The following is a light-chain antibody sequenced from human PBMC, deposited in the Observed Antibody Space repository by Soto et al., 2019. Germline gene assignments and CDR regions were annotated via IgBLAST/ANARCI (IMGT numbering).Light chain of an antibody. J-gene: IGLJ1*01. CDR2: NNL. Sequence: QSVLTQPPSVSGAPGQRVTISCTGSSSNFGAGYEVHWYKQVPGAAPTLVIFNNLNRPSGVPERFSGSKSGTSASLVISGLQAEDEADEYGQSFDSSLRVYVFGSGTKLTVL. CDR1: SSNFGAGYE. V-gene: IGLV1-40*01. CDR3: QSFDSSLRVYV.